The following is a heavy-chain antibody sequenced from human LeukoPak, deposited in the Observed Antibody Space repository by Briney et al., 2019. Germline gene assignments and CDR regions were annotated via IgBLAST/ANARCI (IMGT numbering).Heavy chain of an antibody. CDR2: INPNSGGT. J-gene: IGHJ3*02. D-gene: IGHD3-22*01. Sequence: ASVKVSCKASGYTFTSYYMHWVRQAPGQGLEWMGWINPNSGGTNYAQKFQGRVTMTRDTSISTAYMELSRLRSDDTAVYYCARDTGDSSGDGAFDIWGQGTMVTVSS. CDR1: GYTFTSYY. V-gene: IGHV1-2*02. CDR3: ARDTGDSSGDGAFDI.